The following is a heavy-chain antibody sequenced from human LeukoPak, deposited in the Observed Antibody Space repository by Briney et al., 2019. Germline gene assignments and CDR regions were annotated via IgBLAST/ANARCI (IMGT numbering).Heavy chain of an antibody. CDR1: GFTFSSYA. J-gene: IGHJ4*02. CDR3: AKDGRRYYDILTGYYKGSDYFDY. CDR2: ISGSGGST. D-gene: IGHD3-9*01. Sequence: PGGSLRLSCAASGFTFSSYAMSWVRQAPGKGLEWVSAISGSGGSTYYADSVKGRFTISRDNSKNTLYLQMNSLRAEDTAVYYCAKDGRRYYDILTGYYKGSDYFDYWGQGTLVTVSS. V-gene: IGHV3-23*01.